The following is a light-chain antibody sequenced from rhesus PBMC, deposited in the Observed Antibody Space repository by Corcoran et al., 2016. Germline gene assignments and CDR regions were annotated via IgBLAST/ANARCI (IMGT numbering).Light chain of an antibody. CDR2: EAS. CDR1: QGITND. Sequence: DIQMTQSPSSLSASVGDRVTITCRASQGITNDLAWYQQKPGETPKLLIYEASSLQSGIPSRFSGSGSGTDFTLTISRLQSEDFATYYCQHYYSTPHSFGQGTKVEIK. CDR3: QHYYSTPHS. J-gene: IGKJ2*01. V-gene: IGKV1-25*01.